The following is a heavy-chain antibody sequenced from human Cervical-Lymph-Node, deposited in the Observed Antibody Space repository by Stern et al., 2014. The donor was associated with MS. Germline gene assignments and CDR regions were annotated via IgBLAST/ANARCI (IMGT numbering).Heavy chain of an antibody. CDR3: AKDVGGYSSGYRHIAN. J-gene: IGHJ4*02. V-gene: IGHV3-9*01. D-gene: IGHD5-18*01. Sequence: EVQLVESGGGLVQPGTSLRLSCAASGFRVDDYAMHWVRQAPGKGLEGVSGIGWNSANIGYGASVKGRFTISRDNAKNSLYLQMNSLSAEDTALYYCAKDVGGYSSGYRHIANWGQGILVTVSS. CDR2: IGWNSANI. CDR1: GFRVDDYA.